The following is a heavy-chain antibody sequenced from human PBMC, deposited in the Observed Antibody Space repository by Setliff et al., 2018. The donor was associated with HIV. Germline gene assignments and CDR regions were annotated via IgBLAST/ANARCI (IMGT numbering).Heavy chain of an antibody. V-gene: IGHV1-2*02. J-gene: IGHJ6*03. D-gene: IGHD2-8*01. CDR2: INPNSGGT. CDR3: ARLTADRTNYYYYMDV. CDR1: GYTFTNYY. Sequence: GASVKVSCKASGYTFTNYYMHWVRQAPGQGLEWMGWINPNSGGTNYAQKFQGRVTMTRDTSISTAYMELSRLRSDDTAVYYCARLTADRTNYYYYMDVWGKGTTVTVSS.